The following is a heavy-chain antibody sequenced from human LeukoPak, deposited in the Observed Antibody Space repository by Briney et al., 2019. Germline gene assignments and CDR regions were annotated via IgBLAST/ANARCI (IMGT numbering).Heavy chain of an antibody. CDR2: IYYSGST. Sequence: PSETLSLTCTVSGGSISSYYWSWIRQPPGKGLEWIGYIYYSGSTNYNPSLKSRVTISVDTSKNQFSLKLSSVTAADTAVYYCARDSSGWYPYYFDYWGQGTLVTVSS. D-gene: IGHD6-19*01. CDR3: ARDSSGWYPYYFDY. J-gene: IGHJ4*02. CDR1: GGSISSYY. V-gene: IGHV4-59*01.